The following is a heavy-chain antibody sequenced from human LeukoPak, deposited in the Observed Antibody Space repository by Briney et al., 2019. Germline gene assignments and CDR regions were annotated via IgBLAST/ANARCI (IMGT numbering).Heavy chain of an antibody. CDR1: DDSIRLYY. Sequence: SETLSLTCSVSDDSIRLYYWNWIRQPPGEGLEWIGYSHHSGNPNYNPSLKSRVTISVDTSKNLFSLSLTSVTAADTAVYYCARQGGSSSPYYYYYMDVWGKGTTVTVSS. CDR3: ARQGGSSSPYYYYYMDV. J-gene: IGHJ6*03. V-gene: IGHV4-59*08. D-gene: IGHD6-13*01. CDR2: SHHSGNP.